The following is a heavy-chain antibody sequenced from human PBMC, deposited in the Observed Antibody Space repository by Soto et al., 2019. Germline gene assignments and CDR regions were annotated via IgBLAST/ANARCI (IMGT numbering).Heavy chain of an antibody. V-gene: IGHV3-33*01. J-gene: IGHJ4*02. D-gene: IGHD6-19*01. Sequence: GGSLRLSCAASGFTFSSYGMHWVRQAPGKGLEWVAVIWYDGSNKYYADSVKGRFTISRDNSKNTLYLQMNSLRAEDTAVYYCARVGQWLASYYFDYWGQGTLVTVSS. CDR1: GFTFSSYG. CDR3: ARVGQWLASYYFDY. CDR2: IWYDGSNK.